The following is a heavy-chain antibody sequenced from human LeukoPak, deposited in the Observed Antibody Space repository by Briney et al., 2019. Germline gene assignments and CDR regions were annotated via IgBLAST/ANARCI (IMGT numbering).Heavy chain of an antibody. Sequence: SEALSLTCTVSGGSITGYYWNWIRQPAGQGLEWLGRVYSSGVGNYNPSLTSRVTMSVDTSKNQFSLKLTSLTAADTAVYYCAREEFLHEIDSSGYFVYWGQGTLVTVSS. CDR1: GGSITGYY. CDR2: VYSSGVG. CDR3: AREEFLHEIDSSGYFVY. J-gene: IGHJ4*02. D-gene: IGHD3-22*01. V-gene: IGHV4-4*07.